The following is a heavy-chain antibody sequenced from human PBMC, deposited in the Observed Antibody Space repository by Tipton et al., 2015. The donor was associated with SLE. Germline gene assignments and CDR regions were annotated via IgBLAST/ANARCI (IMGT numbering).Heavy chain of an antibody. J-gene: IGHJ4*02. CDR2: INHSGST. CDR3: ARVYLQWLLGPRGYFDY. Sequence: TLSLTCAVYGGSFSGYYWSWIRQPPGKGLEWIGEINHSGSTNYNPSLKSRVTISVDTSKNQFSLKLSSVTAADTAVYYCARVYLQWLLGPRGYFDYWGQGTLVTVSS. D-gene: IGHD6-19*01. V-gene: IGHV4-34*01. CDR1: GGSFSGYY.